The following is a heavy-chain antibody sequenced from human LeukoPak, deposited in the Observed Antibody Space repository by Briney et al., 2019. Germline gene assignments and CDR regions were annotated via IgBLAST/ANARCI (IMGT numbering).Heavy chain of an antibody. CDR2: IIPIFGTA. V-gene: IGHV1-69*05. CDR1: GGTFSSYA. Sequence: ASVKVSCKASGGTFSSYAISWVRQAPGQGLEWMGGIIPIFGTANYAQKFQGRVTITTDESTSTAYMELSSLRSEDTAVYYCARDKQQWLADLDYWGQGTLVTVSS. CDR3: ARDKQQWLADLDY. D-gene: IGHD6-19*01. J-gene: IGHJ4*02.